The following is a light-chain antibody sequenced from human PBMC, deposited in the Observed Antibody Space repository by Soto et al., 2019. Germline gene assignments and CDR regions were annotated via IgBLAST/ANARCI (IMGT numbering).Light chain of an antibody. V-gene: IGKV3-15*01. Sequence: EIVMTQSPATLSVSPGERATLSCRASQSVSSNLAWYQQKPGQAPRLLIYGASTRATGIPARFSGSGSGTEFTLTISRLQSEDFAVYYCQQYNNPLTFGGGTKVEIK. J-gene: IGKJ4*01. CDR3: QQYNNPLT. CDR1: QSVSSN. CDR2: GAS.